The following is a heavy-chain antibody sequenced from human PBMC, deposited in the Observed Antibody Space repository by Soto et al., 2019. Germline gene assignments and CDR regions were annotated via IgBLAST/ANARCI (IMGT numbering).Heavy chain of an antibody. D-gene: IGHD6-13*01. J-gene: IGHJ5*02. CDR2: ISSNSAYI. CDR1: GFTFRSFT. Sequence: EVQLVESGGGLVKPGGSLRLSCAASGFTFRSFTMNWVRQAPGKGLEWVSTISSNSAYIYYTDALRGRFTISRDNAKNSLHLQISSLRAEDTAVYYCTRDASRDSSARGWFDPWGPGTLVTVSS. CDR3: TRDASRDSSARGWFDP. V-gene: IGHV3-21*02.